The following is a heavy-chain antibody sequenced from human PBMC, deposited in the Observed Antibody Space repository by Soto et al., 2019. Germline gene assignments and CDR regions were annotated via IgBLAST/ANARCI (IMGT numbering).Heavy chain of an antibody. CDR2: LRTYDGHT. CDR1: GYTFTTYA. V-gene: IGHV1-18*01. D-gene: IGHD2-15*01. CDR3: ARGVAPYYFDY. J-gene: IGHJ4*01. Sequence: ASVKVSCKASGYTFTTYAISWVRQAPGQGLEWMGWLRTYDGHTDYAQNLQGRVTMTTDTSTNTAYMELSSLRSEDTAVYYCARGVAPYYFDYWG.